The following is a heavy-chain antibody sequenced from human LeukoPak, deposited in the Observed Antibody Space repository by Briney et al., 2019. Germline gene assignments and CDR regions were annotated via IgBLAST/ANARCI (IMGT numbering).Heavy chain of an antibody. CDR3: TRLGGSGTPHP. D-gene: IGHD3-10*01. V-gene: IGHV3-21*04. J-gene: IGHJ5*02. Sequence: GGSLRLSCAASGFTFSSYEMNWVRQAPGKGLEWVSSISSSSSYIYYADSVKGRFTISRDNAKNSLYLQMNSLKTEDTAVYYCTRLGGSGTPHPWGQGTLVTVSS. CDR1: GFTFSSYE. CDR2: ISSSSSYI.